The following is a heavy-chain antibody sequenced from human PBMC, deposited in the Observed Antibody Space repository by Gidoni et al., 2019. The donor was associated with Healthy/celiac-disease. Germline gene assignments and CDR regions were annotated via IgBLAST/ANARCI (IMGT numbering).Heavy chain of an antibody. V-gene: IGHV3-30-3*01. CDR3: ATAAGTGGGVGN. D-gene: IGHD6-13*01. Sequence: AASGFTFSSYAMHWVRQAPGKGLEWVAVISYDGSNKYYADSVKGRFTISRDNSKNTLYLQMNSLRAEDTAVYYCATAAGTGGGVGNWGQGTLVTVSS. CDR1: GFTFSSYA. CDR2: ISYDGSNK. J-gene: IGHJ4*02.